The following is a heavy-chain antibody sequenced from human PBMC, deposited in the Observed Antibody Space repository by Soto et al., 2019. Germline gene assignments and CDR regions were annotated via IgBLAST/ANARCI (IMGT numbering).Heavy chain of an antibody. D-gene: IGHD2-2*01. V-gene: IGHV4-34*01. CDR2: INHSGST. J-gene: IGHJ3*02. CDR1: GGSCSGYY. CDR3: ARACTSCSPYDAFDI. Sequence: QVQLQQWGAGLLKPSETLSLTCAVYGGSCSGYYWSWIRQPPGKGLEWIGEINHSGSTNYNPSLKSRVTISVDTSKNQFSLKLSSVTAADTAVYYCARACTSCSPYDAFDIWGQGTMVTVSS.